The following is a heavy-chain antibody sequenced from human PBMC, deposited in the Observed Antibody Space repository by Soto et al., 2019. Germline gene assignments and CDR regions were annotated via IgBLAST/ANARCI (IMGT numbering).Heavy chain of an antibody. CDR2: IFPGDSDT. Sequence: LGESLKISCKGRGYNFANYWIGWVRQMPGKGLEWMGMIFPGDSDTKNSPSLQGQITMSVDKSDSSAYLQWRSLKASDTTMYYCAAGYTTGPDAFDIWGQGTMVT. J-gene: IGHJ3*02. CDR1: GYNFANYW. D-gene: IGHD6-13*01. CDR3: AAGYTTGPDAFDI. V-gene: IGHV5-51*01.